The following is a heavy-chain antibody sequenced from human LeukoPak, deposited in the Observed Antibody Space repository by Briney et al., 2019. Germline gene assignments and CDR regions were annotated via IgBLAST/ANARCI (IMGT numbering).Heavy chain of an antibody. CDR1: GGSISSYY. J-gene: IGHJ4*02. CDR2: IYYSGNT. Sequence: SETLSLTCTVSGGSISSYYWSWIRQPPGKGLEWIGYIYYSGNTEYKPSLKSRVAMSVDTSKNQFSLRLSSVTAADTAVYYCARSTGSTMFIDYWGQGTLVTVSS. D-gene: IGHD3-10*02. V-gene: IGHV4-59*01. CDR3: ARSTGSTMFIDY.